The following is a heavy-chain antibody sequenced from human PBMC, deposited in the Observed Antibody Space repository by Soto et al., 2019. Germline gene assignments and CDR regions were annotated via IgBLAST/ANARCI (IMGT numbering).Heavy chain of an antibody. CDR3: ARGSLWAYISSGRHKYNWFDP. CDR2: INHSGST. V-gene: IGHV4-34*01. D-gene: IGHD2-21*01. J-gene: IGHJ5*02. CDR1: GGSFSGYY. Sequence: LSLTCAVYGGSFSGYYWSWIRQPPGKGLEWIGEINHSGSTNYNPSLKSRVTISVDTSKNQFSLKLSSVTAADTAVYYCARGSLWAYISSGRHKYNWFDPWGQGILVTVSS.